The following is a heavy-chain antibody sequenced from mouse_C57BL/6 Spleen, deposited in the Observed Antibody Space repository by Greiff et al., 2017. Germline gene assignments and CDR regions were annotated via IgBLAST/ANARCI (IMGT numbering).Heavy chain of an antibody. V-gene: IGHV5-16*01. J-gene: IGHJ2*01. CDR1: GFTFSDYY. Sequence: EVQLVESEGGLVQPGSSMKLSCTASGFTFSDYYMAWVRQVPEKGLEWVANINYDGSSTYYLDSLKSRFIISRDNAKNILYLQMSSLKSEDTAPYYCARDLDQAFDYWGQGTTLTVSS. D-gene: IGHD3-2*02. CDR3: ARDLDQAFDY. CDR2: INYDGSST.